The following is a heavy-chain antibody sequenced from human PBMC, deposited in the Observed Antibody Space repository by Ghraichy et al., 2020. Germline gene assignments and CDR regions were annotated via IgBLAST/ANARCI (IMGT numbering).Heavy chain of an antibody. CDR3: TTGSRVTCSGGSCRVRVGMDV. V-gene: IGHV3-15*01. D-gene: IGHD2-15*01. CDR1: GFTFSNAW. J-gene: IGHJ6*02. Sequence: GGSLRLSCAASGFTFSNAWMSWVRQAPGKGLEWVGRIKSKTDGGTTDYAAPVKGRFTISRDDSKNTLYLQMNSLKTEDTAVYYCTTGSRVTCSGGSCRVRVGMDVWGQGTTVTVSS. CDR2: IKSKTDGGTT.